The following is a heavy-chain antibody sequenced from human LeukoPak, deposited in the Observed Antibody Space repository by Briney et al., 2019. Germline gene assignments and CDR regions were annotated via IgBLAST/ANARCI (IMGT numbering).Heavy chain of an antibody. CDR1: GFTFSNYA. CDR3: AKGFQTYGELSFDV. V-gene: IGHV3-23*01. D-gene: IGHD4-17*01. Sequence: GGALRLSCAASGFTFSNYAMSWVRQAPGKGLEWVSTVSGSASNTYYADSVKGRFTISRDNSKTTLYLQMNSLRADDTAVYYCAKGFQTYGELSFDVWGQGTLVAVSS. J-gene: IGHJ4*02. CDR2: VSGSASNT.